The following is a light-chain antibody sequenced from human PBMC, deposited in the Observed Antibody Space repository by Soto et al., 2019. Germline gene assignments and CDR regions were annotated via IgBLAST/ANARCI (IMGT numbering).Light chain of an antibody. Sequence: QSVLTQPPSVSGAPGKKVTISGTGTSSTIGAGYDVHWYQQRPGTAPKLLIFGNINRPSGVPDRFSGSKSGTSASLAITGLQAEDEGDYYCQSYDSTLSARYVFGTGTKLTVL. CDR2: GNI. J-gene: IGLJ1*01. V-gene: IGLV1-40*01. CDR1: SSTIGAGYD. CDR3: QSYDSTLSARYV.